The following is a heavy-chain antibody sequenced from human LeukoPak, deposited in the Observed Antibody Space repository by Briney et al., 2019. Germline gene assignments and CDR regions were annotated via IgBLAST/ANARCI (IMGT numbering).Heavy chain of an antibody. D-gene: IGHD6-13*01. CDR2: IIPIFGTA. CDR1: GGTFSSYA. CDR3: ARERYSSTDRRFDP. J-gene: IGHJ5*02. Sequence: AASAKVSCKASGGTFSSYAISWVRQAPGQGLEWMGGIIPIFGTANYAQKFQGRVTITADESTSTAYMELSSLRSEDTAVYYCARERYSSTDRRFDPWGQGTLVTVSS. V-gene: IGHV1-69*01.